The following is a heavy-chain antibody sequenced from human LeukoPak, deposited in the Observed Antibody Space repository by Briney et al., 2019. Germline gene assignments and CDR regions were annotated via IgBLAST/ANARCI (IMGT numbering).Heavy chain of an antibody. CDR2: IYYSGST. D-gene: IGHD3-10*01. J-gene: IGHJ5*02. CDR3: ARNTMVRGASPSHRLRFDP. CDR1: GGSISSYY. V-gene: IGHV4-59*12. Sequence: SETLSLTCTVSGGSISSYYWNWIRQPPGKGLEWIGYIYYSGSTNYNPSLKSRVTISVDTSKNQFSLKLSSVTAADTAVYYCARNTMVRGASPSHRLRFDPWGQGTLVTVSS.